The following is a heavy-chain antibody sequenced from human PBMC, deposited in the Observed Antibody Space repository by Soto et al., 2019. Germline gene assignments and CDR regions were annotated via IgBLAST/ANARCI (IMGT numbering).Heavy chain of an antibody. J-gene: IGHJ3*02. Sequence: GASVNVSCKTSGGTFSSYAISWVRQAPGQGLEWMGGIIPIFGTANYAQKFQGRVTITADESTSTAYMELSSLRSEDTAVYYCASSSGGSFETAFDIWGQGTMVTVSS. CDR2: IIPIFGTA. D-gene: IGHD2-15*01. V-gene: IGHV1-69*13. CDR3: ASSSGGSFETAFDI. CDR1: GGTFSSYA.